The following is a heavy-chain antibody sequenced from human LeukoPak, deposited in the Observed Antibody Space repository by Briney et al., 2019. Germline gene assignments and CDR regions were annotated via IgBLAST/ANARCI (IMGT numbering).Heavy chain of an antibody. V-gene: IGHV4-59*08. D-gene: IGHD6-19*01. Sequence: PSETLSLTCTVSGGAISEYYWSWIRQPPGKGLEWIGYIYYHGGTNYNPSLKSRVTMSIDTSENQFSLKLSSVTAADTAVYYCASNPGSGWIDYWGQGTLVTVSS. J-gene: IGHJ4*02. CDR2: IYYHGGT. CDR3: ASNPGSGWIDY. CDR1: GGAISEYY.